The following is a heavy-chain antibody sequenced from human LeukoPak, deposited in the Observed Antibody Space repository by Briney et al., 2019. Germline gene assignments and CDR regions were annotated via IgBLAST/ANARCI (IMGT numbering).Heavy chain of an antibody. CDR2: ISASGANT. J-gene: IGHJ4*02. D-gene: IGHD1-26*01. CDR1: GVTFSSYA. V-gene: IGHV3-23*01. Sequence: PGGSLRLSCAASGVTFSSYAMSWVRQAPGKGLEWVSAISASGANTNSADSVKGRVTISRDNSKNTLYLQMNSLRDEDAAVYYCAKGSRGNFPYYFDFWGQRTLVTVSS. CDR3: AKGSRGNFPYYFDF.